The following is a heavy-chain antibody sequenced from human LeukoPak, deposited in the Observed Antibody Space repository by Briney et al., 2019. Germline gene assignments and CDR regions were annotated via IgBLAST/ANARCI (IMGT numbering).Heavy chain of an antibody. J-gene: IGHJ3*02. D-gene: IGHD2-2*01. CDR2: INHSGST. V-gene: IGHV4-34*01. CDR3: ASLWPYQLSAFDI. CDR1: GGSISSYY. Sequence: SETLSLTCTVSGGSISSYYWSWIRQPPGKGLEWIGEINHSGSTNYNPSLKSRVTISVDTSKNQFSLKLSSVTAADTAVYYCASLWPYQLSAFDIWGQGTMVTVSS.